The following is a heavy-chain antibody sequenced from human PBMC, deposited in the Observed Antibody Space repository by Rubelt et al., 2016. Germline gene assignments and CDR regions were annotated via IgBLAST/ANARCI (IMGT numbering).Heavy chain of an antibody. CDR2: ISYDGSNK. D-gene: IGHD2-2*01. J-gene: IGHJ6*02. V-gene: IGHV3-30*04. Sequence: KGLEWVAVISYDGSNKYYADSVKGRFTISRDNSKNTLYLQMNSLRAEDTAVYYCARALLGSLNPSDIVVVPAAMEVMDYYYGMDVWGQGTTVTVSS. CDR3: ARALLGSLNPSDIVVVPAAMEVMDYYYGMDV.